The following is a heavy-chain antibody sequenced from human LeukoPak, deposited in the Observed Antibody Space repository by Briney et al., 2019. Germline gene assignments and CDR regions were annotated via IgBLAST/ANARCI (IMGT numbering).Heavy chain of an antibody. CDR1: GGTFSSYA. CDR3: ARVMEYYGSGSYFDY. J-gene: IGHJ4*02. D-gene: IGHD3-10*01. CDR2: IIPIFGTA. V-gene: IGHV1-69*01. Sequence: ASVKVSCKASGGTFSSYAISWVRQAPGQGLEWMEGIIPIFGTANYGQKFQSRVTITADESTSTAYMELSSLRSEDTAVYYCARVMEYYGSGSYFDYWGQGTLVTVSS.